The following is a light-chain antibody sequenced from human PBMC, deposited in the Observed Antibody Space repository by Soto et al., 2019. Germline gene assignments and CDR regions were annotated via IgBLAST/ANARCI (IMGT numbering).Light chain of an antibody. CDR2: DAS. V-gene: IGKV1-5*01. CDR1: QSIGSW. Sequence: DIPMTQSPSTLSASVGDRVTITCRASQSIGSWLAWYQQKPGKAPNLLIYDASNLESGVPSRFSGSGSGTEFTLTISSLQPDDFATYYCQQYDNYSWTFGQGTKVEIK. J-gene: IGKJ1*01. CDR3: QQYDNYSWT.